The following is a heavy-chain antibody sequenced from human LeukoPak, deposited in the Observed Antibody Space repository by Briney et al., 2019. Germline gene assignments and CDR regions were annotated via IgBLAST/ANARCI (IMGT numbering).Heavy chain of an antibody. CDR1: GGSFSGYY. Sequence: SETLSLTCAVYGGSFSGYYWSWIRQPPGKGLEWIGEINHSGSTNYNPSLKSRVTISVGTSKNQFSLKLSSVTAADTAVYYCARASTVLRAFDIWGQGTMVTVSS. CDR2: INHSGST. CDR3: ARASTVLRAFDI. D-gene: IGHD4-17*01. V-gene: IGHV4-34*01. J-gene: IGHJ3*02.